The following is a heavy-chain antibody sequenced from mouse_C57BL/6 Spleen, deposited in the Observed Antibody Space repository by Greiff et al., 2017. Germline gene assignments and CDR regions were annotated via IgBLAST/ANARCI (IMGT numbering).Heavy chain of an antibody. CDR1: GYAFSSYW. J-gene: IGHJ4*01. D-gene: IGHD3-1*01. V-gene: IGHV1-80*01. CDR3: ARGLPLYAMDY. Sequence: QVQLQQSGAELVKPGASVKISCKASGYAFSSYWMNWVKQRPGKGLEWIGQIYPGDGDTNYNGKFKGKATLTADKSSSTAYMQLSSLTSEDSAVYFCARGLPLYAMDYWGQGTSVTVSS. CDR2: IYPGDGDT.